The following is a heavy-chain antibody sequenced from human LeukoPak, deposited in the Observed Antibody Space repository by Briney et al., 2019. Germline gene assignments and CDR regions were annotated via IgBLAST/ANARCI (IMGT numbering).Heavy chain of an antibody. V-gene: IGHV4-38-2*01. Sequence: SETLSLTCAVSGYSISSGYYWGWIRQPPGKGLEWIGSIYYSGSTYYNPSLKSRVTISVDTSKNQFSLKLSSVTAADTAVYYCARNPLPKQQLVPLYYYYMDVWGKGTTVTVSS. CDR2: IYYSGST. CDR1: GYSISSGYY. J-gene: IGHJ6*03. CDR3: ARNPLPKQQLVPLYYYYMDV. D-gene: IGHD6-13*01.